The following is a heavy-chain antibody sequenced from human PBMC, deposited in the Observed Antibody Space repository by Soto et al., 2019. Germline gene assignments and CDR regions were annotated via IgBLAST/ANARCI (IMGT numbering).Heavy chain of an antibody. CDR3: AKEIGETRTAFPAYYYHGLGI. J-gene: IGHJ6*01. CDR2: IIVSGGST. Sequence: GKGLEWVSTIIVSGGSTYYADSVKGRFTISRDNSKNTLYLQMNSLRAEDTALYYCAKEIGETRTAFPAYYYHGLGIWGQGTSGSVSS. D-gene: IGHD1-7*01. V-gene: IGHV3-23*01.